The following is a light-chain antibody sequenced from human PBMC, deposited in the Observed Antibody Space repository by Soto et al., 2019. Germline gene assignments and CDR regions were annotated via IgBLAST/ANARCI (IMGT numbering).Light chain of an antibody. CDR1: QSISSY. Sequence: DVQMTQSPSSLSASVGDRVTITCRASQSISSYLSWYQQKPGKAPKPLIYAASTLKSGVPSRFSGSGSGTDFTLTLTSLHPEDFATYYCQQTHSAPFTFGPGTTVDV. J-gene: IGKJ3*01. CDR3: QQTHSAPFT. V-gene: IGKV1-39*01. CDR2: AAS.